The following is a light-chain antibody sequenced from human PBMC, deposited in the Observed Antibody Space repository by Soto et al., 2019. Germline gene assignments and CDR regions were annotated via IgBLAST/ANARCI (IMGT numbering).Light chain of an antibody. CDR3: QQLNSFPIP. V-gene: IGKV1-9*01. CDR1: QGISSF. J-gene: IGKJ3*01. CDR2: GAS. Sequence: IQLTQSPSSLSASVGDRVTITCRASQGISSFLAWYQQKPGKAPKILIYGASTLQSGVPSRFSGSRSGTDFTLTIGSLQPEDFATYYCQQLNSFPIPFGPGTKVDIK.